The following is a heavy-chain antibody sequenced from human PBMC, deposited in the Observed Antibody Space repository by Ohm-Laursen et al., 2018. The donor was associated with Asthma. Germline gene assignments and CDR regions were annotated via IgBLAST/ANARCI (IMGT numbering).Heavy chain of an antibody. CDR1: GYTFTSYV. J-gene: IGHJ5*02. CDR3: AFYGSGRVNWFDP. V-gene: IGHV1-46*01. D-gene: IGHD3-10*01. Sequence: ASVKVSCKASGYTFTSYVMNWVRQAPGQGLEWMGIINPSGGSTSYAQKFQGRVTMTRDTSTSTVYMELSSLRSEDTAVYYCAFYGSGRVNWFDPWGQGTLVTVSS. CDR2: INPSGGST.